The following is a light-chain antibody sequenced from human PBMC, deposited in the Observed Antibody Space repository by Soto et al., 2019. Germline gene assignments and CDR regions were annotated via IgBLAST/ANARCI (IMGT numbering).Light chain of an antibody. V-gene: IGKV1-8*01. J-gene: IGKJ4*01. CDR2: AAS. CDR3: QQSYSTPLT. Sequence: AIRMTHSPSSFSASTLDRVSITCRASQGISSYLAWYQQKPGKAPKLLIYAASTLQSGVPSRFRGRASGTDFTLTITGLQPDDFATYYCQQSYSTPLTFGGGTKVDIK. CDR1: QGISSY.